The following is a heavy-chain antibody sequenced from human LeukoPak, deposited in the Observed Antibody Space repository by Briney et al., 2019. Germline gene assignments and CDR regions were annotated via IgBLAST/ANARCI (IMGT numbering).Heavy chain of an antibody. J-gene: IGHJ4*02. V-gene: IGHV3-48*03. CDR3: ARDLGMTDGDYVSYFDY. Sequence: GGSLRLSCEASGFTFRGFDMNWVRQAPGKGLEWVSYISTSGNTIYYADSVKGRFTISRDNAKNSLYLQMNSLRADDTALYYCARDLGMTDGDYVSYFDYWGQGTLVTVSS. CDR2: ISTSGNTI. D-gene: IGHD4-17*01. CDR1: GFTFRGFD.